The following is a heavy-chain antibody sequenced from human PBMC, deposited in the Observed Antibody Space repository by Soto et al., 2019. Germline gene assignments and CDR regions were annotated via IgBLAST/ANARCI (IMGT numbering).Heavy chain of an antibody. J-gene: IGHJ4*02. CDR2: ISGSNNNI. V-gene: IGHV3-23*01. Sequence: GGSLRLSCAASGFSFDHYAMTWVRQAPGKGLEWVSIISGSNNNINYADSVKGRFTISRDNSRNTLYLQMNSLRAEDTAVYYCAKKMYIVGSALGDYWGQGTLVTVSS. CDR1: GFSFDHYA. CDR3: AKKMYIVGSALGDY. D-gene: IGHD1-26*01.